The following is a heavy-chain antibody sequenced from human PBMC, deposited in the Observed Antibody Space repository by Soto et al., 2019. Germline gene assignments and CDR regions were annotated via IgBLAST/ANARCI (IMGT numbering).Heavy chain of an antibody. J-gene: IGHJ4*02. D-gene: IGHD6-19*01. CDR1: GGSISGSY. CDR3: ARSVAVPGAHIDH. CDR2: VYYTGST. Sequence: SETLSLTCSVSGGSISGSYWSWIRQSPGKGLEWLGYVYYTGSTNYSPSLRSRVSISVDTSKNEFSLRLSSVTAADTAVYFCARSVAVPGAHIDHWGQGTQVTVSS. V-gene: IGHV4-59*01.